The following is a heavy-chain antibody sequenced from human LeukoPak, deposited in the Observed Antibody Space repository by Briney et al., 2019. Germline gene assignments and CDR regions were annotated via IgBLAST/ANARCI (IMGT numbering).Heavy chain of an antibody. V-gene: IGHV3-23*01. J-gene: IGHJ4*02. Sequence: GGSLRLSCAASGFTFSSYAMSWVRQVPGKGLEWVSVISGSGDNTYYADSVKGRFTISRDNSKNMLYLQMNSLRAEDTAAYYCAKWKYSNSGIDDYWGQGTLVTVSS. D-gene: IGHD6-6*01. CDR3: AKWKYSNSGIDDY. CDR2: ISGSGDNT. CDR1: GFTFSSYA.